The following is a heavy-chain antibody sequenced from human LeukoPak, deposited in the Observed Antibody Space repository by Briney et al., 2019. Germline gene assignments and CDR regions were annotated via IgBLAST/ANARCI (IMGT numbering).Heavy chain of an antibody. CDR2: IYYSGST. CDR1: GGSISSYY. Sequence: SETLSLTCTVSGGSISSYYWSWIRQPPGKGLEWIGYIYYSGSTNYNPSLKSRVTISVDTSKNQFSLKLSSVTAADTAVYYCARLGLDTPDLDYWGQGTLVTVSS. CDR3: ARLGLDTPDLDY. J-gene: IGHJ4*02. V-gene: IGHV4-59*01. D-gene: IGHD5-18*01.